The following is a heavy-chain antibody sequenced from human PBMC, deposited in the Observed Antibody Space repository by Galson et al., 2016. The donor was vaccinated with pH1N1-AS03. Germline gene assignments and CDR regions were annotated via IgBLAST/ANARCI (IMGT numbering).Heavy chain of an antibody. V-gene: IGHV3-33*01. Sequence: SLRLSCAASGFTFSNFGMHWVRQAPGEGLEWVAQIRYDGSQPHYGGSVKGRFTISRDNFKKTLYLQMDGLRNDDTAKYYCARDETPTGDQGLWFFSLWGRGSLVTVSS. CDR2: IRYDGSQP. CDR3: ARDETPTGDQGLWFFSL. D-gene: IGHD7-27*01. CDR1: GFTFSNFG. J-gene: IGHJ2*01.